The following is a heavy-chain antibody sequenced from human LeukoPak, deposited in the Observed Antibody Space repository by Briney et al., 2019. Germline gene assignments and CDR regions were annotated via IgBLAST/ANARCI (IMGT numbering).Heavy chain of an antibody. CDR1: GGSISTDY. CDR3: ARRVAVGNYFDP. CDR2: IYYSGST. V-gene: IGHV4-59*08. J-gene: IGHJ5*02. Sequence: PSETLSLTCAFSGGSISTDYWSWVRQPPGKGLQWIGYIYYSGSTNYNPSLKSRVTISLNTAKNQFSLRLRSVTVADTAVYYCARRVAVGNYFDPWGQGTLVTVPS. D-gene: IGHD4-11*01.